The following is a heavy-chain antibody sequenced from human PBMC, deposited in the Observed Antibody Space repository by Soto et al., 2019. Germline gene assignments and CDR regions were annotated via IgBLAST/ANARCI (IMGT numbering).Heavy chain of an antibody. Sequence: PGRSLRLSCAASGFTLTSYAINWVRQAPGKGLAGVAVISYDGSDKYYADSVKGRFTISRDNSTNTLYLQMNSRRAEDTAVYYCARDANGTERRCMYAWGQGSAGTVTS. J-gene: IGHJ6*01. V-gene: IGHV3-30-3*01. CDR2: ISYDGSDK. CDR1: GFTLTSYA. CDR3: ARDANGTERRCMYA.